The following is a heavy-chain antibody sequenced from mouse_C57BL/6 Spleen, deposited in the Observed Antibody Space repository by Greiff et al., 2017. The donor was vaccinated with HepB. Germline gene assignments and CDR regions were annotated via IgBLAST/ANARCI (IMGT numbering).Heavy chain of an antibody. Sequence: EVQLVESGPGLVKPSQSLSLTCSVTGYSITSGYYWNWIRQFPGNKLEWMGYISYDGSNNYNPSLKNRISITRDTSKNQFFLKLNSVTTEDTATYYCARKGFYGSSYGYFDYWGQGTTLTVSS. CDR3: ARKGFYGSSYGYFDY. CDR1: GYSITSGYY. D-gene: IGHD1-1*01. CDR2: ISYDGSN. J-gene: IGHJ2*01. V-gene: IGHV3-6*01.